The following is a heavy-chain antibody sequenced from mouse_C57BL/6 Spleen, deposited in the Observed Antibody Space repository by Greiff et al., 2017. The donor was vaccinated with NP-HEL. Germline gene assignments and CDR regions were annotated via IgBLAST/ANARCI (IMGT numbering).Heavy chain of an antibody. Sequence: EVQWVESGGGLVKPGGSLKLSCAASGFTFSDYGMHWVRPAPEKGLEWVAYISSGSSTIYYADTVKGRFTISRDNAKNTLFLQMTSLRSEDTAMYYCARGLLRAMDYWGQGTSVTVSS. V-gene: IGHV5-17*01. CDR1: GFTFSDYG. CDR3: ARGLLRAMDY. D-gene: IGHD3-1*01. J-gene: IGHJ4*01. CDR2: ISSGSSTI.